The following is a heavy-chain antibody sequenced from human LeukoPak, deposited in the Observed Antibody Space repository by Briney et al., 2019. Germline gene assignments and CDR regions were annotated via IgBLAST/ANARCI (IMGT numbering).Heavy chain of an antibody. V-gene: IGHV3-66*01. CDR3: LGYGGNSF. CDR1: GFTVSNNY. D-gene: IGHD4-23*01. Sequence: GGSLRLSCVASGFTVSNNYMSWVRQTPGKGLEWVSLIDNFGNTFYADSVKGRFTISRDSSKNTLFLQLNTLRADDTAVYYCLGYGGNSFWGQGTLVTVSS. CDR2: IDNFGNT. J-gene: IGHJ4*02.